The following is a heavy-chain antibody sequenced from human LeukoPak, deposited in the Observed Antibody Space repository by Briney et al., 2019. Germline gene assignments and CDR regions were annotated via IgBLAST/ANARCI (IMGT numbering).Heavy chain of an antibody. CDR1: GGSISSYY. V-gene: IGHV4-59*01. D-gene: IGHD1-26*01. CDR2: ISYSGST. Sequence: TSETLSLTCTVSGGSISSYYWSWIRQPPGKGLEWIGYISYSGSTNYNPSLKSRVTISVDTSKNQFSLKLSSVTAADTAVYYCARDRSRGSYLYYMDVWGKGTTVTVSS. J-gene: IGHJ6*03. CDR3: ARDRSRGSYLYYMDV.